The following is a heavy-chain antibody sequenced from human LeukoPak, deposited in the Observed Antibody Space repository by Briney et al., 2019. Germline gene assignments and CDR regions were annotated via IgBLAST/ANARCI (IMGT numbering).Heavy chain of an antibody. D-gene: IGHD6-25*01. J-gene: IGHJ6*03. V-gene: IGHV3-30-3*01. Sequence: GRSLRLSCAASGFTFSSYAMHWVRQAPGKGLEWVAVISYDGSNKYYADSVKGRFTISRDNSKNTLYLQMNSLRAEDTAVYYCAKEAATGQYYYYYMDVWGKGTTVTVSS. CDR1: GFTFSSYA. CDR3: AKEAATGQYYYYYMDV. CDR2: ISYDGSNK.